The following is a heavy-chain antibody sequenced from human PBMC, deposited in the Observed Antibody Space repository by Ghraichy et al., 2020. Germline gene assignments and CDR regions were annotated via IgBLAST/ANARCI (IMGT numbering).Heavy chain of an antibody. CDR1: GGSFSGYY. Sequence: SETLSLTCAVYGGSFSGYYWSWIRQPPGKGLEWIGEINHSGSTNYNPSLKSRVTISVDTSKNQFSLKLSLVTAADTAVYYCARGRGYYDSSGYYYVRDYYYYYGMDVWGQGTTVTVSS. D-gene: IGHD3-22*01. CDR3: ARGRGYYDSSGYYYVRDYYYYYGMDV. V-gene: IGHV4-34*01. J-gene: IGHJ6*02. CDR2: INHSGST.